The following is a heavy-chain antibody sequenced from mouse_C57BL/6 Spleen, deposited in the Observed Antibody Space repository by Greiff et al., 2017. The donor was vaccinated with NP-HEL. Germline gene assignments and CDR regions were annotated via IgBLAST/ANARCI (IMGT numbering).Heavy chain of an antibody. CDR3: ALDSSGSFAY. CDR2: INPNNGGT. CDR1: GYTFTDYY. Sequence: EVKLQQSGPELVKPGASVKISCKASGYTFTDYYMNWVKQSHGKSLEWIGDINPNNGGTSYNQKFKGKATLTVDKSSSTAYMELRSLTSEDSAVYYCALDSSGSFAYWGQGTLVTVSA. J-gene: IGHJ3*01. V-gene: IGHV1-26*01. D-gene: IGHD3-2*02.